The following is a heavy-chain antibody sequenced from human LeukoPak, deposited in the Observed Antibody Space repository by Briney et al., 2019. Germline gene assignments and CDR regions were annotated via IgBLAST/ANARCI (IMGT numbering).Heavy chain of an antibody. Sequence: PSETLSLTCTVSGGSISSYYWSWIRQPPGKGLEWIGEINHSGSTNYNPSLKSRVTISVDTSKNQFSLKLSSVTAADTAVYYCARGFTVTTCLDYWGQGTLVTVSS. V-gene: IGHV4-34*01. CDR3: ARGFTVTTCLDY. CDR1: GGSISSYY. D-gene: IGHD4-17*01. J-gene: IGHJ4*02. CDR2: INHSGST.